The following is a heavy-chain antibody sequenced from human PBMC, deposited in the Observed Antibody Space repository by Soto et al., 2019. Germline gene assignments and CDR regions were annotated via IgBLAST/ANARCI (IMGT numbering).Heavy chain of an antibody. V-gene: IGHV3-21*01. CDR3: ARRTGFTFEN. J-gene: IGHJ4*02. D-gene: IGHD1-1*01. CDR1: GFTFTIYS. Sequence: PGGSLRLSCAASGFTFTIYSMNWVRQAPGKGLEWVSSISSSSRYIYYADSVKGRFTISRDDAKNSVYLQMNSLRAEDTAVYYCARRTGFTFENWGQGTLVTVSS. CDR2: ISSSSRYI.